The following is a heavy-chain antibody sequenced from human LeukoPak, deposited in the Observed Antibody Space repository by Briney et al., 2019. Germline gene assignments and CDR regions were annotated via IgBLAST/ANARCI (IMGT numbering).Heavy chain of an antibody. CDR3: ATLGLLRGAGFNLATHFDF. D-gene: IGHD1-26*01. CDR2: IYYSGSS. CDR1: GGSISSSSHY. Sequence: SETLSLTCTVSGGSISSSSHYWGWIRQPPGKGLEWIGNIYYSGSSYYNPSLKSRVTISADTSQNQFTLSLTSVTAADTAVYYCATLGLLRGAGFNLATHFDFWGQGTLVTVSS. J-gene: IGHJ4*02. V-gene: IGHV4-39*01.